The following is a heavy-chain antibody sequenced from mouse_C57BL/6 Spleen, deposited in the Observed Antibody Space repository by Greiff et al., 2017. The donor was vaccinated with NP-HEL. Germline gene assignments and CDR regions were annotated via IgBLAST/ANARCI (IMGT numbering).Heavy chain of an antibody. V-gene: IGHV5-17*01. Sequence: EVQGVESGGGLVKPGGSLKLSCAASGFTFSDYGMHWVRQAPEKGLEWVAYISRGSSTIYYADTVKGRFPLSRDNANNTLFLQMTRLRSEDTAMYYGERKDYGSSYVGYFDVWGTGTTVTVSS. D-gene: IGHD1-1*01. CDR3: ERKDYGSSYVGYFDV. J-gene: IGHJ1*03. CDR1: GFTFSDYG. CDR2: ISRGSSTI.